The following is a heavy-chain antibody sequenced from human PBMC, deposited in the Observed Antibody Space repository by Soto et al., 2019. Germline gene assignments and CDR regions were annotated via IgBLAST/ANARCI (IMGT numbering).Heavy chain of an antibody. J-gene: IGHJ6*02. CDR3: ARYPWIKLWSPYGMDV. CDR1: GYTFTGYY. Sequence: GASVKVSCKASGYTFTGYYMHWVRQAPGQGLEWMGWINPNSGGTNYAQKFQGRVTMTRDTSISTAYMELSRLRSDDTAVYYCARYPWIKLWSPYGMDVWGQGTTVTVSS. D-gene: IGHD5-18*01. V-gene: IGHV1-2*02. CDR2: INPNSGGT.